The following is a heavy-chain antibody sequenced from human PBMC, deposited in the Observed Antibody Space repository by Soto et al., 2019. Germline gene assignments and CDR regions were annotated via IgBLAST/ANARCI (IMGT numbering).Heavy chain of an antibody. CDR3: ARGSTYYDFWSGYSFDP. J-gene: IGHJ5*02. V-gene: IGHV4-30-2*01. CDR2: IYHSGST. CDR1: GGSISSGGYS. D-gene: IGHD3-3*01. Sequence: PSETLSLTCAVSGGSISSGGYSWSWIRQPPGKGLEWTGYIYHSGSTYYNPSLKSRVTISVDRSKNQFSLKLSSVTAADTAVYYCARGSTYYDFWSGYSFDPWGQGTLVTVSS.